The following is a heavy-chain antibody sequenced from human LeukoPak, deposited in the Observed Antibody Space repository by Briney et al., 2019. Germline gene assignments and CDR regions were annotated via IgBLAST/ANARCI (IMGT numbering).Heavy chain of an antibody. D-gene: IGHD3-9*01. Sequence: GGSLRLSCAASGFTFSDYYMTWFRQAPGKGLEWVANIKQDVNEKYYVDSVKGRFTISRDNAKNSLYLQMNSLRAEDTAVYYCARESRGYDILTGKYHRGYYSYYMDVWGKGTTVTVSS. CDR3: ARESRGYDILTGKYHRGYYSYYMDV. CDR2: IKQDVNEK. J-gene: IGHJ6*03. V-gene: IGHV3-7*01. CDR1: GFTFSDYY.